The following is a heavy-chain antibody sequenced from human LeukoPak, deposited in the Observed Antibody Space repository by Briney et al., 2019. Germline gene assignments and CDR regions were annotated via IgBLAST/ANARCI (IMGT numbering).Heavy chain of an antibody. J-gene: IGHJ4*02. CDR1: GYSFTSYW. CDR3: ARFSQYSSGWTPFDY. D-gene: IGHD6-19*01. CDR2: IYPGDSDT. Sequence: GESLKISCKGSGYSFTSYWIGWVRQMPGKGLEWMWIIYPGDSDTRYSPSFQGQVTISADKSISTAYLQWSSLKASDTAMYYCARFSQYSSGWTPFDYWGQGTLVTVSS. V-gene: IGHV5-51*01.